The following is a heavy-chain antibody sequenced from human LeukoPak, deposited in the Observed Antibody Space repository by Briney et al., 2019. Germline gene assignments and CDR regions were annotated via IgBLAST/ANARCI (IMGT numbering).Heavy chain of an antibody. D-gene: IGHD1-26*01. Sequence: GGSLRLSCAASGFTFSSYGMHWVRQAPGKGLEGVAFIRYDGSNKYYADSVKGRFTISRDNAKNSLYLQMNSLRVEDTAVYYCARDPYSGSYGDSYYYYMDVWGKGTTVTISS. CDR1: GFTFSSYG. CDR2: IRYDGSNK. CDR3: ARDPYSGSYGDSYYYYMDV. J-gene: IGHJ6*03. V-gene: IGHV3-30*02.